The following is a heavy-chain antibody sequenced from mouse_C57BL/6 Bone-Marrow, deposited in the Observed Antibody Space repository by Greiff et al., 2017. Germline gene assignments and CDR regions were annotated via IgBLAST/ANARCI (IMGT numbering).Heavy chain of an antibody. D-gene: IGHD2-4*01. CDR2: IDPENGDT. CDR3: TTPIYYDYDLDY. V-gene: IGHV14-4*01. J-gene: IGHJ2*01. CDR1: GFNIKDDY. Sequence: LVESGAELVRPGASVKLSCTASGFNIKDDYMHWVKQRPEQGLEWIGWIDPENGDTEYASKFQGKATITADTSSNTAYLQRSSLTSEDTAVYYCTTPIYYDYDLDYWGQGTTLTVSS.